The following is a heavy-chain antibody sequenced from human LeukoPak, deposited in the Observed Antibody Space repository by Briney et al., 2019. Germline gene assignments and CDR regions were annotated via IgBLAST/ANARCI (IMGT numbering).Heavy chain of an antibody. J-gene: IGHJ4*02. CDR2: INPAGTET. V-gene: IGHV3-7*01. CDR1: GFSLSTYW. CDR3: GRFGYVAGVDL. D-gene: IGHD6-19*01. Sequence: GGSLRLSCAASGFSLSTYWVTWVRQAPGTGLEWVANINPAGTETYYVEPVEGRFTISRDNAKNLVYLQMNSLRGEDSAVYHCGRFGYVAGVDLWGQGTLVTVSS.